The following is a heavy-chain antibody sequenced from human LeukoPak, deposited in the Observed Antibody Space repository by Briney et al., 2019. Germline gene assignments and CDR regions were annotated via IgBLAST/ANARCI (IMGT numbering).Heavy chain of an antibody. CDR2: ISSNSAYL. CDR3: ARSLYSGYDYYFDY. Sequence: GGSLRLSCAASGFTFRSYTMNWVRQAPGRGLEWVSSISSNSAYLYYADSLRGRFTISRDNAKNSLSLQMNSLRAADTAVYYCARSLYSGYDYYFDYWGQGTLVTVSS. J-gene: IGHJ4*02. D-gene: IGHD5-12*01. V-gene: IGHV3-21*01. CDR1: GFTFRSYT.